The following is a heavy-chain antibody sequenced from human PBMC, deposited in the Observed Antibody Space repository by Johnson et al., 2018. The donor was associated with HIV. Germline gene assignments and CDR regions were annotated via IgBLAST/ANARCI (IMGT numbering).Heavy chain of an antibody. CDR1: GFTFSSYA. V-gene: IGHV3-30-3*01. Sequence: QVQLVESGGGVVQPGRSLRLSCAASGFTFSSYAMHWVRQAPGKGLEWVAVISYDGSNKYYADSVKGRFTISRDNSKNTLYLQMNSLRAEDTAVYYCARDKSLSYSGSYWVPAFDIWGQGTMVTVSS. CDR2: ISYDGSNK. D-gene: IGHD1-26*01. CDR3: ARDKSLSYSGSYWVPAFDI. J-gene: IGHJ3*02.